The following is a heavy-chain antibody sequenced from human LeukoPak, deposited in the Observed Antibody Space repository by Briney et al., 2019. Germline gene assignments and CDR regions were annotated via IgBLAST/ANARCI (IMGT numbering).Heavy chain of an antibody. D-gene: IGHD3-22*01. CDR1: GFTFSSYS. Sequence: GGSLRLSCAASGFTFSSYSMNWVRQAPGKGLEWVSSISSSSSYIYYADSVKGRFTISRDNAKNSLYLQMNNLRAEDTAVYYCARGMGITMIDYWGQGNLVTVSS. CDR2: ISSSSSYI. V-gene: IGHV3-21*01. CDR3: ARGMGITMIDY. J-gene: IGHJ4*02.